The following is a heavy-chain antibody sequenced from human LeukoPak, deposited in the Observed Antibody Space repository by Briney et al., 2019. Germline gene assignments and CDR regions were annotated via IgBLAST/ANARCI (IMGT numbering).Heavy chain of an antibody. V-gene: IGHV1-2*02. D-gene: IGHD2-15*01. CDR1: GYTFTGYY. Sequence: ASVKVSCKASGYTFTGYYMHWVRQAPGQGLEWMGWINPNSGATNYAQKFQGRVIMTRDTSISTAYMELSRLRSDDTAVYYCARARAAVGYYFDYWGQGTLVTVSS. CDR2: INPNSGAT. CDR3: ARARAAVGYYFDY. J-gene: IGHJ4*02.